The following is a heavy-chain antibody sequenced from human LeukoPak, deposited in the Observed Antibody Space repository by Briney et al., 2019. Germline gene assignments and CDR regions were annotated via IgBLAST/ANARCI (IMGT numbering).Heavy chain of an antibody. CDR2: IYHSGST. Sequence: PSETLSLTCTVSGYSISSGYYWGWIRQPPGKGLEWIGSIYHSGSTYYNPSLKSRVTISVDTSKNQFSLKLSSVTAADTAVYYCARSGSSAPYDFDYWGQGTLVTVSS. CDR1: GYSISSGYY. J-gene: IGHJ4*02. CDR3: ARSGSSAPYDFDY. D-gene: IGHD6-6*01. V-gene: IGHV4-38-2*02.